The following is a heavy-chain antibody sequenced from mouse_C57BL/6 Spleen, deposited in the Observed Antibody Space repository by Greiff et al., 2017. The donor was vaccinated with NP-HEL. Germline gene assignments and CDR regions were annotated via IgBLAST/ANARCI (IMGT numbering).Heavy chain of an antibody. J-gene: IGHJ1*03. CDR2: INYDGSST. D-gene: IGHD2-3*01. CDR3: ARDDGYLWYFDV. CDR1: GFTFSDYY. Sequence: EVMLVESEGGLVQPGSSMKLSCTASGFTFSDYYMAWVRQVPEKGLEWVANINYDGSSTYYLDSLKSRFIISRDNAKNILYLQMSSLKSEDTATYYCARDDGYLWYFDVWGTGTTVTVSS. V-gene: IGHV5-16*01.